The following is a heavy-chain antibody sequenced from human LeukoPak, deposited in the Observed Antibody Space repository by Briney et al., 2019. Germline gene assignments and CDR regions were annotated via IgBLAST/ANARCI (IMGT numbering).Heavy chain of an antibody. V-gene: IGHV3-7*01. CDR3: AGEPYSYEGYNWFDP. D-gene: IGHD5-18*01. Sequence: GGSLRLSCAASGFTFSSYWMSWVRQAPGKGLEWVANIKQDGSEKYYVDSVKGRFTISRDNAKNSLYLQMNSLRAEDTAVYYCAGEPYSYEGYNWFDPWGQGTLVTVSS. J-gene: IGHJ5*02. CDR1: GFTFSSYW. CDR2: IKQDGSEK.